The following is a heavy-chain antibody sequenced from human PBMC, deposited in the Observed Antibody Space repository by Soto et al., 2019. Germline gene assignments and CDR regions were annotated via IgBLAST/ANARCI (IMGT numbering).Heavy chain of an antibody. CDR1: GGSISSGGYY. Sequence: SETLSLTCTVSGGSISSGGYYWSWIRQHPXKGLEWIGYIYYSGSTYYNPSLKSRVTISVDTSKNQFSLKLSSVTAADTAVYYCARDPLGTRGYSYRYDYWGQGTLVTVSS. CDR3: ARDPLGTRGYSYRYDY. V-gene: IGHV4-31*03. D-gene: IGHD5-18*01. J-gene: IGHJ4*02. CDR2: IYYSGST.